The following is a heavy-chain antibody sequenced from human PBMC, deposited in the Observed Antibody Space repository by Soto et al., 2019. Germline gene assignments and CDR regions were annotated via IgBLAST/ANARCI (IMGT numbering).Heavy chain of an antibody. Sequence: EVQLVESGGGLVKPGGSLRLSCAASGFTFSSYSMNWVRQAPGKGLEWVSSISSSSSYIYYADSVQGRFTISRDNAKNSLYLQMNSLRAEDTAVYYCAREGSDYELEYWGQGTLVTVSS. D-gene: IGHD3-10*01. V-gene: IGHV3-21*01. CDR1: GFTFSSYS. CDR2: ISSSSSYI. J-gene: IGHJ4*02. CDR3: AREGSDYELEY.